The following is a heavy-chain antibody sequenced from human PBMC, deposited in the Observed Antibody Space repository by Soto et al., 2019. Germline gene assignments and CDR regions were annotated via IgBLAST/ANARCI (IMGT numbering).Heavy chain of an antibody. CDR3: ARPPLPGYSIHFNS. CDR2: VYPRDSDT. CDR1: GYIFIDYW. Sequence: GESLKISCKASGYIFIDYWIGWVRQMPGKGLEWMGIVYPRDSDTRYSPSFQGQVTISADRSTGTAFLQWRCLKAPDTALYYCARPPLPGYSIHFNSWGQGTLVTVSS. D-gene: IGHD2-15*01. J-gene: IGHJ4*02. V-gene: IGHV5-51*01.